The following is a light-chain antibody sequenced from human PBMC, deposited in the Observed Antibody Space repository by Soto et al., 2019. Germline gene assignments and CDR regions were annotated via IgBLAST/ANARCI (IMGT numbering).Light chain of an antibody. CDR3: SSYTSTSTYV. V-gene: IGLV2-14*03. J-gene: IGLJ1*01. Sequence: QSVLNHPSPVLGGPGQSITIPCTGTSIDFGGYTYASWYQQHPGKAPKLMIFDATSRPSGVSSRFSGSKSDNTASLTIAGLQAEDEADYYCSSYTSTSTYVFGTGTKAPS. CDR1: SIDFGGYTY. CDR2: DAT.